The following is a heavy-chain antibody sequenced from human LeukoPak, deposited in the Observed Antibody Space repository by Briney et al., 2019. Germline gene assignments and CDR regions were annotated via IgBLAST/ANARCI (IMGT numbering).Heavy chain of an antibody. D-gene: IGHD2-15*01. CDR2: IYPGYSDT. V-gene: IGHV5-51*01. CDR3: ARHALYCSGGSCHFDI. CDR1: GYSFTSYW. Sequence: GESLKISCKGSGYSFTSYWTGWRSQLPGKGLEWMGIIYPGYSDTRYSPSFQGQVTISAVESISTDYLQWMSLKASDTAMYYCARHALYCSGGSCHFDIWGQGTMVTVSS. J-gene: IGHJ3*02.